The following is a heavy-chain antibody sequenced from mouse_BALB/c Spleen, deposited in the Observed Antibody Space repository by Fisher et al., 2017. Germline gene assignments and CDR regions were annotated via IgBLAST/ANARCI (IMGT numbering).Heavy chain of an antibody. Sequence: KFKGKATITADTSSNTAYLQLSRLTSEDSAVYYCARYYWDYAMDYWGQGTSVTVSS. CDR3: ARYYWDYAMDY. V-gene: IGHV14-2*02. D-gene: IGHD1-1*01. J-gene: IGHJ4*01.